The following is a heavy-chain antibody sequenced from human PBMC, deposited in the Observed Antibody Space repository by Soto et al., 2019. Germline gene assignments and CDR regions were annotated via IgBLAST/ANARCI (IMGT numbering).Heavy chain of an antibody. Sequence: GSLRLSCAASGFTFSSYAMSWVRQAPGKGLEWVSGISGSGLSTNYADSVKGRFTISRDNSKNTLYLQMNSLRAEDTAVYYCAKMTTRRFDYWGQGTLVTVSS. D-gene: IGHD4-17*01. CDR1: GFTFSSYA. CDR2: ISGSGLST. V-gene: IGHV3-23*01. J-gene: IGHJ4*02. CDR3: AKMTTRRFDY.